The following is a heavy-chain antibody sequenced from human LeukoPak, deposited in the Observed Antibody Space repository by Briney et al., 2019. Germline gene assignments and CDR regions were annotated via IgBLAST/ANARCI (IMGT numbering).Heavy chain of an antibody. CDR3: ARSYYDFWSGYHYYFDY. V-gene: IGHV4-31*03. CDR2: IDYSGST. J-gene: IGHJ4*02. D-gene: IGHD3-3*01. CDR1: GGSISRGGYY. Sequence: SQTLSLTCTVSGGSISRGGYYWNWIRQHPGKGLEWIGYIDYSGSTYYNPSLKSRVTISVDTSKNQFSLKLSSVTAADTAVYYCARSYYDFWSGYHYYFDYWGQGTLVTVSS.